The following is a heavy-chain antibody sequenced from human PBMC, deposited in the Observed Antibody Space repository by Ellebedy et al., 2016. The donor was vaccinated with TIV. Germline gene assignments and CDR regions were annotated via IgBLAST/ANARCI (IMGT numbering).Heavy chain of an antibody. CDR2: IYYSGST. J-gene: IGHJ3*02. Sequence: SETLSLTXTVSGGSISSSSYYWGWIRQPPGKGLEWIGSIYYSGSTYYNPSLKSRVTISVDTSKNQFSLKLSSVTAADTAVYYCARGRKFRGSYPRGFWAAFDIWGQGTMVTVSS. D-gene: IGHD1-26*01. CDR3: ARGRKFRGSYPRGFWAAFDI. V-gene: IGHV4-39*07. CDR1: GGSISSSSYY.